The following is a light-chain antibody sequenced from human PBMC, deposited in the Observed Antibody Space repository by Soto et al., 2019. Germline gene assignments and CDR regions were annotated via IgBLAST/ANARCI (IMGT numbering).Light chain of an antibody. CDR1: SGSIASNY. CDR2: EDN. J-gene: IGLJ2*01. V-gene: IGLV6-57*02. CDR3: QSYDSSTGV. Sequence: NFMLTQPHSVSESPGKTVTISCTGSSGSIASNYVQWYQQRPGSAPTTVIYEDNQRPSGVPDRFSGSIDSSSNSASLTISGLKTEDEADSYCQSYDSSTGVFGGGTKLTVL.